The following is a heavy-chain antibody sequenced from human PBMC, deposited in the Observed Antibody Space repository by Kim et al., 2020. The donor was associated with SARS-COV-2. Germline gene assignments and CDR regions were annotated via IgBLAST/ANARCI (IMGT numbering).Heavy chain of an antibody. V-gene: IGHV3-23*01. CDR2: IRDSGSSA. CDR3: VKALGSCSGPACYARVDS. J-gene: IGHJ4*02. Sequence: GGSLRLSCVASGFTFTNCAMSWVRQAPGKGLEWVSGIRDSGSSAYYADSVEGRFTLSRDNSKNALYLQMNSLRADDTAVYYCVKALGSCSGPACYARVDSWGQGTLVTVSS. D-gene: IGHD2-15*01. CDR1: GFTFTNCA.